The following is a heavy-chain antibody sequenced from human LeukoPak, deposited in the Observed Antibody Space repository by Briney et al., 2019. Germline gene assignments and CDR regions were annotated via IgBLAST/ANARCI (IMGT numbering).Heavy chain of an antibody. CDR1: GFTVSGNY. V-gene: IGHV3-66*01. J-gene: IGHJ6*02. D-gene: IGHD3-10*01. CDR2: IYSGGNT. Sequence: GGSLRLSCAASGFTVSGNYMSWVRQAPGKELEWVSVIYSGGNTYYADSVKGRFTISRDNSKNTLYLQMNSLRVEDTAVYYCARDGRGGSGVSYYYGMDVWGQGTTVTVSS. CDR3: ARDGRGGSGVSYYYGMDV.